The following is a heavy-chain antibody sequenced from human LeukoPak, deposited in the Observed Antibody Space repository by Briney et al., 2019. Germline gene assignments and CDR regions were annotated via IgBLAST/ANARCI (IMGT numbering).Heavy chain of an antibody. Sequence: GGSLRLSCAASGFTFSSYWMHWVRQAPGKGLVWVSRINSDGSSTNYADSVKGRFTISRDNAKNTLYLQINSLRAEDTAVYYCARDISVGYCSGGSCYPFYYYYGLDVWGQGSSVTVSS. CDR3: ARDISVGYCSGGSCYPFYYYYGLDV. CDR1: GFTFSSYW. D-gene: IGHD2-15*01. CDR2: INSDGSST. J-gene: IGHJ6*02. V-gene: IGHV3-74*01.